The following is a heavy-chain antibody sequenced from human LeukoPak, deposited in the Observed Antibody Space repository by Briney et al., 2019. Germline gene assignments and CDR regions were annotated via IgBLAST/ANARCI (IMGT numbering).Heavy chain of an antibody. D-gene: IGHD3-10*01. CDR3: ARGGDPGSIDY. CDR2: INEDGREY. V-gene: IGHV3-7*01. Sequence: GGSLRLSCEVSGFIFSDYWMGWVRQAPGKGLEWVANINEDGREYYYVDSVKGRITISRHNAKNSLYLQMTSLRADDTAVNYCARGGDPGSIDYWGQGTLVTVSS. CDR1: GFIFSDYW. J-gene: IGHJ4*02.